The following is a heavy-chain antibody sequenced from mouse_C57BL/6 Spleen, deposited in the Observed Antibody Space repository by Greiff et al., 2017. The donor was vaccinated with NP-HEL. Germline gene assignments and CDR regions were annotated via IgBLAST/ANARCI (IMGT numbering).Heavy chain of an antibody. CDR2: IDPSDSYT. Sequence: QVQLQQPGAELVKPGASVKLSCKASGYTFTSYWMQWVKQRPGQGLEWIGEIDPSDSYTNYNQKFKGKATLTVDTSSSTAYMQLSSLTSEDSAVYYCFYGSSLLPFDYWGQGTTLTVSS. V-gene: IGHV1-50*01. CDR1: GYTFTSYW. D-gene: IGHD1-1*01. J-gene: IGHJ2*01. CDR3: FYGSSLLPFDY.